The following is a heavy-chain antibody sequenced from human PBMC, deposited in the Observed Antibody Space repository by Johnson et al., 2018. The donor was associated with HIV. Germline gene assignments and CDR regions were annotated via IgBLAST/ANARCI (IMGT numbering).Heavy chain of an antibody. J-gene: IGHJ3*02. D-gene: IGHD1-7*01. V-gene: IGHV3-11*01. CDR1: GFTVSSNY. CDR2: ISSTGTTI. Sequence: QVQLVESGGGLIQPGGSLRLSCAASGFTVSSNYMSWVRQAPGKGLDWVSYISSTGTTIYYADSVKGRFTISRDNAMKSLYLQINSLRAEDTAVYYCAKDGPFGGNYLIGHDAFDIWGQGTMVTVSS. CDR3: AKDGPFGGNYLIGHDAFDI.